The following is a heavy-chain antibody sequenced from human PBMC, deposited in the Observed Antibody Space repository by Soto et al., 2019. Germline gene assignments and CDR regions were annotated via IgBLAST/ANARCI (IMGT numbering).Heavy chain of an antibody. CDR2: IITISDTT. V-gene: IGHV1-69*01. CDR1: GGTVSSYA. CDR3: ARSHGSSSSLEFYYYYSYGMDV. D-gene: IGHD6-13*01. Sequence: QVQLVQSAAEVKKTRSSAKVSCQASGGTVSSYAISCVRQAPGQGLEWIGVIITISDTTNYAQQFQGRVTIIAEELTSRAYMELGSLRSEHKAVYYCARSHGSSSSLEFYYYYSYGMDVWGQGSTDTVSS. J-gene: IGHJ6*02.